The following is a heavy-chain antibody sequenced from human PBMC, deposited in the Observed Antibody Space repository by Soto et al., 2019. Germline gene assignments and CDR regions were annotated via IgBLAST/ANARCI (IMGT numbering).Heavy chain of an antibody. CDR3: ARWAFRAQEQYYFAY. V-gene: IGHV1-69*01. D-gene: IGHD1-1*01. J-gene: IGHJ4*02. Sequence: QVQLVQSGAEVKKPGSSVKVSCKASGGTFSSYAISWVRQAPGQGLEWMGGIIPIFGTANYAQKFQGRVTITADESTSTVNRELSSLRSEDTAVYYCARWAFRAQEQYYFAYWGQGTLVTDSS. CDR2: IIPIFGTA. CDR1: GGTFSSYA.